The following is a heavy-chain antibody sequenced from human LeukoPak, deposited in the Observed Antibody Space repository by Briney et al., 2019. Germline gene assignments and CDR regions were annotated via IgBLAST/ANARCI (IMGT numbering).Heavy chain of an antibody. CDR2: IIPILGIA. CDR1: GGTFSSYA. Sequence: ASVKVSCKASGGTFSSYAISWVRQAPGQGLEWMGRIIPILGIANYAQKFQGRVTITADKSTSTAYMELSSLRSEDTAVYYCARLGDYCSSTSCYLTFDYWGQGTLVTVSS. CDR3: ARLGDYCSSTSCYLTFDY. J-gene: IGHJ4*02. D-gene: IGHD2-2*01. V-gene: IGHV1-69*04.